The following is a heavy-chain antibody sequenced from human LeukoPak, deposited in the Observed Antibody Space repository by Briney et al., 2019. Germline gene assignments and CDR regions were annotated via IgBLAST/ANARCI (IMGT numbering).Heavy chain of an antibody. V-gene: IGHV3-21*01. J-gene: IGHJ4*02. CDR1: GFTFSSYS. CDR2: ISSSRSYI. CDR3: ARVTEAPYYFDY. Sequence: RGGSLRLSCAASGFTFSSYSMSWVRQAPEKGLEWVSSISSSRSYIYYADSVKGRFTISRDNAKNSLYMQMNSLRAEDTAVYYCARVTEAPYYFDYWGQGTLVTVSS.